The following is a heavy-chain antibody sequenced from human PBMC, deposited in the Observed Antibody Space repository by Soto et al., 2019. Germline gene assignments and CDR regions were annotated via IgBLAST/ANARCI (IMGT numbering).Heavy chain of an antibody. CDR1: GYNFAGYW. CDR2: IYPSDSDT. Sequence: TVESVKNSCKVYGYNFAGYWIAWVLQMPGKGLELMGTIYPSDSDTRYSPSFQGQVTISADKSISSAYLQWSSLRASDTALYYCARGAVSTRTFDYWGQGTPVTVSS. V-gene: IGHV5-51*01. D-gene: IGHD6-19*01. J-gene: IGHJ4*02. CDR3: ARGAVSTRTFDY.